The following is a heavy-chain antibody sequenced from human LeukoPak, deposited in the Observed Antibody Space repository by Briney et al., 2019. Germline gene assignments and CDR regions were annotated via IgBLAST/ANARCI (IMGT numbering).Heavy chain of an antibody. J-gene: IGHJ4*02. CDR2: IYYSGST. D-gene: IGHD6-19*01. CDR3: ARQGYSSFDY. V-gene: IGHV4-39*01. CDR1: GGSISSSSYH. Sequence: SETLSLTCTVSGGSISSSSYHWGWIRQPPGKGLEWIGSIYYSGSTYYNPSLKSRVTISLDTSKNQFSLKLSSVTAADTAVYYCARQGYSSFDYWGQATLVTVSS.